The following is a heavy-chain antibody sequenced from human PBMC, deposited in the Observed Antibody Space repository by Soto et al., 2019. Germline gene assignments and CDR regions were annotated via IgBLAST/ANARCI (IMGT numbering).Heavy chain of an antibody. V-gene: IGHV5-10-1*01. CDR3: ARLDCSGGSCYRDEYFQH. D-gene: IGHD2-15*01. CDR1: GYSFTSYG. Sequence: PGESLKISCKGSGYSFTSYGISWVRQMPGKGLEWMGRIDPSDSYTNYSPSFQGHVTISADKSISTAYLQWSSLKASDTAMYYCARLDCSGGSCYRDEYFQHWGQGTLVTVSS. J-gene: IGHJ1*01. CDR2: IDPSDSYT.